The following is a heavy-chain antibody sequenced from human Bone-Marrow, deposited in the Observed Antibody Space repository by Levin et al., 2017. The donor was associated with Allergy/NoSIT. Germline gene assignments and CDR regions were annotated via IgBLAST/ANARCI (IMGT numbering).Heavy chain of an antibody. CDR2: IISIFGTP. V-gene: IGHV1-69*15. Sequence: KISCKASGGTFSTYGFSWVRQAPGQGLEWMGTIISIFGTPNYAQKFQGRVNISADDSTSTVYMELTSLSSEDTAVYSCARGYGTSNYWFDPWGQGTLVTVSS. CDR1: GGTFSTYG. J-gene: IGHJ5*02. CDR3: ARGYGTSNYWFDP. D-gene: IGHD2-8*01.